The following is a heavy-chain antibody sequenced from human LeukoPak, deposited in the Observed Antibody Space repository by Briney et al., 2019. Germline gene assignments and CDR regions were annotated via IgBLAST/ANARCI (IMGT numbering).Heavy chain of an antibody. CDR1: GGSISSYY. CDR2: IYTSGST. J-gene: IGHJ4*02. Sequence: SETLSLTCTVSGGSISSYYWSWIRQPAGKGLEWIGRIYTSGSTNYNPSLKSRVTMSVDTSKNQFSLNLTSVTAADTAVYYCAKTARLRYFEYWGQGTLVTVSS. V-gene: IGHV4-4*07. D-gene: IGHD3-9*01. CDR3: AKTARLRYFEY.